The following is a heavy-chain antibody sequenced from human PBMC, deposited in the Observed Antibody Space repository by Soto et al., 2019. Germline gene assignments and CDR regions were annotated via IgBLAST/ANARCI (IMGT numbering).Heavy chain of an antibody. J-gene: IGHJ5*02. CDR3: ARAGEEQLDAKENWFDP. Sequence: SETLSLTCTVSGGSISSYYWSWIRQPPGKGLEWIGYIYYSGSTNYNPSLKSRVTISVDTSKNQFSLKLNSVTAADTAVYYCARAGEEQLDAKENWFDPWGQGTLVTVSS. D-gene: IGHD6-13*01. V-gene: IGHV4-59*08. CDR1: GGSISSYY. CDR2: IYYSGST.